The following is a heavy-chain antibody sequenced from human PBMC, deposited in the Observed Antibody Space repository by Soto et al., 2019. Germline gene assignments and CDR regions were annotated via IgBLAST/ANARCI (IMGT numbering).Heavy chain of an antibody. CDR3: AREAARACWETYDFDGNFDY. CDR1: GFTFSTYE. Sequence: EVQLVESGGGLVQPGGSLRLSCAASGFTFSTYEMNWVRQAPGKGLEWISYISSSGNTIFYADSLKGRFTVSRDNAKNSLYLQMNSLRAEDTALYYCAREAARACWETYDFDGNFDYWGQGTLVTVSS. D-gene: IGHD3-3*01. J-gene: IGHJ4*02. CDR2: ISSSGNTI. V-gene: IGHV3-48*03.